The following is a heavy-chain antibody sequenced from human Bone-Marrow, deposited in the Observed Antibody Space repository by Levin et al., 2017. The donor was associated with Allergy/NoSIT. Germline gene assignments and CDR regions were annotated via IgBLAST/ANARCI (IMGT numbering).Heavy chain of an antibody. CDR1: GFSISTKY. Sequence: GESLKISCAASGFSISTKYMSWVRQAPGKGLEWVSVLYSGGETYYADFVKGRLTTSRDNSKNTLYLQMNSLRAEDTAMYYCVRGGIAAAGETADYWGQGTLVTVSS. D-gene: IGHD6-13*01. CDR2: LYSGGET. V-gene: IGHV3-53*01. CDR3: VRGGIAAAGETADY. J-gene: IGHJ4*02.